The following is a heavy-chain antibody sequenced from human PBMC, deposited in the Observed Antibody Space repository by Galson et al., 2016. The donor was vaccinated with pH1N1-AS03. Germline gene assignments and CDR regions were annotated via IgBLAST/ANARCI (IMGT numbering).Heavy chain of an antibody. D-gene: IGHD6-25*01. J-gene: IGHJ4*02. CDR3: ARHNEAATLSAPSDS. Sequence: QSGAEVKQPGESLKISCKASGYLFTNYWIAWVRQMPGKGLEWMGIIHPIDSDARYNPSFEGQVTISADKSINTAYLQWSSLRASDTAIYYCARHNEAATLSAPSDSWGQGTLVTVSS. CDR1: GYLFTNYW. V-gene: IGHV5-51*01. CDR2: IHPIDSDA.